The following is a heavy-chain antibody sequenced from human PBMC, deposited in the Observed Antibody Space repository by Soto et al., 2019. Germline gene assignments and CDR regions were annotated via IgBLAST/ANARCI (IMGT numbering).Heavy chain of an antibody. Sequence: GGSLRLSCAASGFTFSSYGMHWVRQAPGKGLEWVAVISYDGSNKYYADSVKGRFTISRDNSKNTLYLQMNSLRAEDTAVYYCAKVGVAATSYYYYMDVWGKGTTVTVSS. CDR1: GFTFSSYG. J-gene: IGHJ6*03. CDR3: AKVGVAATSYYYYMDV. V-gene: IGHV3-30*18. D-gene: IGHD2-15*01. CDR2: ISYDGSNK.